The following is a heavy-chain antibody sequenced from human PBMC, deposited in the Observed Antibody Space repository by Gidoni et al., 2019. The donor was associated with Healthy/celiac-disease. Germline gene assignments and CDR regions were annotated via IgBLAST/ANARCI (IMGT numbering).Heavy chain of an antibody. V-gene: IGHV1-8*01. CDR3: ARLEEGYGDFNWFDP. J-gene: IGHJ5*02. Sequence: QVQLVQSGAEVKKPGASVKVSCKASGYTFTIYDINWVRQATGQGRESMGWMNPNRGKTGYAQKFQGRVTMTRNTSISTAYMELSSLRSEDTAVYYCARLEEGYGDFNWFDPWGQGTLVTVSS. CDR2: MNPNRGKT. CDR1: GYTFTIYD. D-gene: IGHD4-17*01.